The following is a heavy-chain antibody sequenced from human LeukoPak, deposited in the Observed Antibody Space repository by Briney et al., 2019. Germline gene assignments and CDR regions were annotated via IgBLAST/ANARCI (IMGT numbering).Heavy chain of an antibody. V-gene: IGHV1-18*01. J-gene: IGHJ6*02. CDR3: ARDIVTGLLWFGELLNGMDV. CDR1: GYTFTSYG. CDR2: ISAYNGNT. D-gene: IGHD3-10*01. Sequence: ASVKVSCKASGYTFTSYGISWVRQAPGQGLEWMGWISAYNGNTNYAQKLQGRVTMTTDTSTSTAYMELRSLRSDDTAVYYCARDIVTGLLWFGELLNGMDVWGQGTTVTVSS.